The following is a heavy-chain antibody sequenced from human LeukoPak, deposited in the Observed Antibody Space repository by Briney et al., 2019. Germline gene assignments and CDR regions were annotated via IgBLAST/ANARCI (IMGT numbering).Heavy chain of an antibody. J-gene: IGHJ6*02. Sequence: GGSLRLSCAASGFTFSSYAMHWVRQAPGKGLEYVSAISSNGGSTYYANSVKGRFTISRDNSKNTLYLQMGSLRAEDMAVYYCAKAESYYYGMDVWGQGTTVTVSS. V-gene: IGHV3-64*01. CDR1: GFTFSSYA. CDR2: ISSNGGST. CDR3: AKAESYYYGMDV.